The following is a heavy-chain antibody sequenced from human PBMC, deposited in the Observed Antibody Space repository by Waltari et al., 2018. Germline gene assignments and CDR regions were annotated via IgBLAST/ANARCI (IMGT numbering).Heavy chain of an antibody. CDR1: GGSFSGYY. Sequence: QVQLQQWGAGLLKPSETLSLTCAVYGGSFSGYYWSWIRQPPGKGLEWIGEINHSGSTNYNRAHKSRVTISVDTSKNQFSRKLSSVTAADTAVYYCARGPSYDYGWGSYRYNDYWGQGTLVTVSS. D-gene: IGHD3-16*02. J-gene: IGHJ4*02. CDR2: INHSGST. CDR3: ARGPSYDYGWGSYRYNDY. V-gene: IGHV4-34*01.